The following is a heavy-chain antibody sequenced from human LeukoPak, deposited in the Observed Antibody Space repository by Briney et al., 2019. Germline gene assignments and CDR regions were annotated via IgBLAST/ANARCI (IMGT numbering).Heavy chain of an antibody. CDR3: ARADGSGSYYPPHFDY. CDR2: IITIFGTA. Sequence: ASVRVSCKASGGTFSSYAISWVRQAPGQGLEWMGRIITIFGTANYAQKFQGRVTITTDESTRTAYMELSSLRSEDTAVYYCARADGSGSYYPPHFDYWGQGTLVTVSS. J-gene: IGHJ4*02. D-gene: IGHD3-10*01. CDR1: GGTFSSYA. V-gene: IGHV1-69*05.